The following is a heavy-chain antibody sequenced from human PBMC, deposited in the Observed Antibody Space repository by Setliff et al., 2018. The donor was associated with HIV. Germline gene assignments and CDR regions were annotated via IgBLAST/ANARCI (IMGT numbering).Heavy chain of an antibody. D-gene: IGHD3-10*01. CDR2: MYHSGST. Sequence: SETLSLTCAVSGYSISSGYYWGWIRQPPGKGLEWIGSMYHSGSTYYNPSLKSRVTISVDTSKNYFSLKLSYVTAADTAVYYCARQMPGVRGVIVASIDYWGQGTLVTVS. J-gene: IGHJ4*02. V-gene: IGHV4-38-2*01. CDR1: GYSISSGYY. CDR3: ARQMPGVRGVIVASIDY.